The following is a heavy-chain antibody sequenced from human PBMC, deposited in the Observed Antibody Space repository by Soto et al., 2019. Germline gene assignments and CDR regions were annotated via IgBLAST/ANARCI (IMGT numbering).Heavy chain of an antibody. CDR1: GGSISSHY. J-gene: IGHJ6*02. Sequence: KTSETLSLTCTVSGGSISSHYWSWVRQAPGKGLEWIGHIYYRGSTNYNPSLRSRGTISVDTSKNQFSLKLNSVTTADAAVYYCARDGREASGMDVWGQGTKVTVSS. D-gene: IGHD1-26*01. CDR3: ARDGREASGMDV. CDR2: IYYRGST. V-gene: IGHV4-59*11.